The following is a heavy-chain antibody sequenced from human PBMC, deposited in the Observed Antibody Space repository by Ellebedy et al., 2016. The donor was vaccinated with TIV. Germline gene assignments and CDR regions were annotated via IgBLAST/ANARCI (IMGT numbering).Heavy chain of an antibody. D-gene: IGHD4-17*01. V-gene: IGHV3-7*01. CDR3: ATDGSYGDYLSPTHAFVI. CDR1: RFAFSSYG. Sequence: GGSLRLSCAASRFAFSSYGMSWVRQAPGKGLDWVANIKQDGSEKYYADSVTGRFTISRDNAKNSLYLQMNNLRAEDTAVYYCATDGSYGDYLSPTHAFVIWGQGTMVTVSS. J-gene: IGHJ3*02. CDR2: IKQDGSEK.